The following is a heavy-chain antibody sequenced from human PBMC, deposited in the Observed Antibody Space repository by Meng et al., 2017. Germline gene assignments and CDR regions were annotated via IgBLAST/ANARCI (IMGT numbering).Heavy chain of an antibody. Sequence: SVKVSCKASGYTFTSYAISWVRQAPGQGLEWMGGIIPIFGTANYAQKFQGRVTITADKSTSTAYMELSSLRSEDTAVYYCARDFARGGDDAFDIWGQGTMVTVSS. J-gene: IGHJ3*02. CDR2: IIPIFGTA. CDR1: GYTFTSYA. V-gene: IGHV1-69*06. D-gene: IGHD3-10*01. CDR3: ARDFARGGDDAFDI.